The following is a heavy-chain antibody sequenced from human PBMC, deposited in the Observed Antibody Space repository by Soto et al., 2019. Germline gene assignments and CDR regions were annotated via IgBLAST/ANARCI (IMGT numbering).Heavy chain of an antibody. V-gene: IGHV4-39*01. CDR1: GGSISSSSYY. CDR3: ARLETTVKNWFDP. CDR2: IYYSGST. J-gene: IGHJ5*02. D-gene: IGHD4-17*01. Sequence: SETLSLTCTVSGGSISSSSYYWGWIRQPPGKGLEWIGSIYYSGSTYYNPSLKSRVTISVDTSKNQFSLKLSSVTAADPAVYYCARLETTVKNWFDPWGQGTLVTVSS.